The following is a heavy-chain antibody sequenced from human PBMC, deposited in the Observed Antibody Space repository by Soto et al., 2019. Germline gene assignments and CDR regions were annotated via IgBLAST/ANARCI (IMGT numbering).Heavy chain of an antibody. Sequence: EVQVLESGGGLGQPGGSLRLSCAASGFTFSSYAMSWVRQAPGKGLEWVSAISGGGVATNYADSVKGRFTISRDNSKNTLYLQMNSLRAEDTAVYYCAKGRESSGSYRPFHYWGQGTLVTVSS. CDR1: GFTFSSYA. J-gene: IGHJ4*02. CDR2: ISGGGVAT. CDR3: AKGRESSGSYRPFHY. D-gene: IGHD3-22*01. V-gene: IGHV3-23*01.